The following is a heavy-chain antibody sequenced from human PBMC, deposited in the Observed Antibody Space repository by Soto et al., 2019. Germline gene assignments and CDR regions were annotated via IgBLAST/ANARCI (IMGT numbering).Heavy chain of an antibody. V-gene: IGHV1-2*04. CDR2: INPNSGGT. CDR1: GGTFSNYA. Sequence: ASVKVSCKASGGTFSNYAITWVRQAPGQGLEWMGWINPNSGGTNYAQKFQGWVTMTRDTSISTAYMELSRLRSDDTAVYYCARGDETSGSYYYYYYGMDVWGQGTTVTVSS. J-gene: IGHJ6*02. D-gene: IGHD3-10*01. CDR3: ARGDETSGSYYYYYYGMDV.